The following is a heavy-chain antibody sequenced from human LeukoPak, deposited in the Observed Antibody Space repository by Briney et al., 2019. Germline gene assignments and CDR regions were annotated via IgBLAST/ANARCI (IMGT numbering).Heavy chain of an antibody. V-gene: IGHV3-9*01. CDR2: ISWYSGSI. D-gene: IGHD2-2*01. J-gene: IGHJ6*02. Sequence: GGSLRLSCAASGFTFDDYAMHWVRQAPGKGLEWVSVISWYSGSIGYADSVKGRFTISRDNAKNSLYLQMNSLRAEDTALYYCAKGLIRLYCSSTSCYHSNYYYYGMDVWGQGTTVTVSS. CDR3: AKGLIRLYCSSTSCYHSNYYYYGMDV. CDR1: GFTFDDYA.